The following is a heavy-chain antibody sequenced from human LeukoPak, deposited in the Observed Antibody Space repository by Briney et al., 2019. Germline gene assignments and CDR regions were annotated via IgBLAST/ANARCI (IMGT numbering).Heavy chain of an antibody. Sequence: GGSLRLSCAASGFTFSGSAMHWVRQASGKGLEWVGRIRSRANSYATAYAASVKGRFTISRDDSRNTAYLQMNSLKTEDTAVYYCTSGRVVGAIGYWGQGTLVTVSS. CDR2: IRSRANSYAT. J-gene: IGHJ4*02. CDR3: TSGRVVGAIGY. CDR1: GFTFSGSA. V-gene: IGHV3-73*01. D-gene: IGHD1-26*01.